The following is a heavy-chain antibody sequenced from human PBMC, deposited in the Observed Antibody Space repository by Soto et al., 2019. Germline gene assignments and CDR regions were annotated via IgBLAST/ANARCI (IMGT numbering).Heavy chain of an antibody. Sequence: PGGSLRLSCAASGLPFTTYGMHWVRQAPGKGLEWVAVIWANGINKYYADSVRGRFTISRDNSKNTLDLQMNSLRAEDTALYYCVRERGPFDDFDIWGQGTMVTVSS. CDR3: VRERGPFDDFDI. CDR1: GLPFTTYG. V-gene: IGHV3-33*01. CDR2: IWANGINK. J-gene: IGHJ3*02.